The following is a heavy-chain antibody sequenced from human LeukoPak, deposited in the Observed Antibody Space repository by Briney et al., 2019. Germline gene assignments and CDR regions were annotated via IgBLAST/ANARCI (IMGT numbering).Heavy chain of an antibody. Sequence: GASLRLSCAASGFTFNRYWMHWVRQVPGKGLEWVSRISTDGSTTTYADSVKGRFTISRDNAKDTLYLQMNSLRDEDTAVYYCASPRLDYVWGTYLDYWGQGSLVTVSS. CDR3: ASPRLDYVWGTYLDY. J-gene: IGHJ4*02. CDR2: ISTDGSTT. D-gene: IGHD3-16*02. CDR1: GFTFNRYW. V-gene: IGHV3-74*01.